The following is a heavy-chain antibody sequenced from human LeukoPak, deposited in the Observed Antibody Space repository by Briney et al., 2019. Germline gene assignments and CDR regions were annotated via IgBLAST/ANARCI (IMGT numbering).Heavy chain of an antibody. J-gene: IGHJ4*02. CDR2: IYYSGST. CDR1: GGSISSYY. Sequence: KPSETPSLTCTVSGGSISSYYWSWIRQPPGKGLEWIGYIYYSGSTNYNPSLKSRVTISVDTSKNQFSLKLSSVTAADTAVYYCARHSRLLPFDYWGQGTLVTVSS. CDR3: ARHSRLLPFDY. D-gene: IGHD2-21*02. V-gene: IGHV4-59*08.